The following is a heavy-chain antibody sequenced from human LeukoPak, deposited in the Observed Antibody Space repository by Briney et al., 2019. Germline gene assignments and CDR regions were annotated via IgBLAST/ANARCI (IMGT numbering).Heavy chain of an antibody. Sequence: GGSLRLSCAASGFTFSSYNMNWVRQAPGKGLEWVSSISSSSSYMYYADSVKGRFTISRDNAKKSLYLQMNSLRAEDTAVYYCARSELGYNYYYMDVWGKGTTVTVSS. D-gene: IGHD3-10*01. V-gene: IGHV3-21*01. CDR1: GFTFSSYN. CDR2: ISSSSSYM. J-gene: IGHJ6*03. CDR3: ARSELGYNYYYMDV.